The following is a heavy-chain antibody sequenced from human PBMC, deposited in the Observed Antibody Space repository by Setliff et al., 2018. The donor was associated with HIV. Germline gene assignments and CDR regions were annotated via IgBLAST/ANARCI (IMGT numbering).Heavy chain of an antibody. Sequence: GGSLRLSCAASGFTFDRFWMHWVRQAPGKGLVWVSRVNRDGSSTTYADSVKDRFTISRDNAKNTLYLQMNSLRAEDTGVYYCARDQYSSGWYSVYYYYGMDVWGQGTTVTVSS. J-gene: IGHJ6*02. CDR1: GFTFDRFW. CDR3: ARDQYSSGWYSVYYYYGMDV. CDR2: VNRDGSST. D-gene: IGHD6-19*01. V-gene: IGHV3-74*01.